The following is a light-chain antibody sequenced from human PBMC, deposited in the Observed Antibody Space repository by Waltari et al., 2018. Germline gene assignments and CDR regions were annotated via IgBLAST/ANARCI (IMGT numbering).Light chain of an antibody. J-gene: IGKJ1*01. CDR1: QSVLYSSNNKNY. V-gene: IGKV4-1*01. CDR2: WAS. Sequence: DIVMTQSPDSLAVSLGERATINCKSSQSVLYSSNNKNYLAWYQQKPGQPPKLLIYWASNRESGVPDRISGIGSGTDFTLTISSLQAEDVAVYYCQQYYSTPWTFGQGTKVEIK. CDR3: QQYYSTPWT.